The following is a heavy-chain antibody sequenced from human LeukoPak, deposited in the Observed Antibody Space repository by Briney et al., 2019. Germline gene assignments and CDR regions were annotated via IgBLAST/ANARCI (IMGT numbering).Heavy chain of an antibody. J-gene: IGHJ4*02. CDR2: IIPIFGTA. Sequence: SVKVSCKASGGTFSSYAISWVLQAPGQGLEWMGRIIPIFGTANYAQKFQGRVTITTDESTSTAYMELSSLRSEDTAVYYCAREKAPYGFFDYWGQGTLVTVSS. CDR3: AREKAPYGFFDY. CDR1: GGTFSSYA. D-gene: IGHD4-17*01. V-gene: IGHV1-69*05.